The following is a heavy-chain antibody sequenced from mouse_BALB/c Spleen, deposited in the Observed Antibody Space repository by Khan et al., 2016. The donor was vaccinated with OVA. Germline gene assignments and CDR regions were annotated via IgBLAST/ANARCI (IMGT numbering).Heavy chain of an antibody. V-gene: IGHV9-1*02. J-gene: IGHJ1*01. Sequence: QIQLVQSGPELKKPGETVKISCKASGYTFTNYGMNWVKQAPGKGLKWMGWINTYTGEPTCTDDFKGRFAFSLETSASTAYLQITNLKNEDMATYFCARGASYWYFDVWGAGTTVTVSS. CDR3: ARGASYWYFDV. CDR1: GYTFTNYG. CDR2: INTYTGEP.